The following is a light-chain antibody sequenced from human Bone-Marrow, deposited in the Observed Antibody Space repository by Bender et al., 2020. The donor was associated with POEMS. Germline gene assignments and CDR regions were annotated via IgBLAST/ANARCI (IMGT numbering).Light chain of an antibody. CDR3: SSYLSPTYVV. CDR1: SSEVGGFHL. V-gene: IGLV2-23*01. CDR2: EGS. Sequence: QSALTQPASVSGSSGQSITISCTGTSSEVGGFHLISWYQHHPGKAPKLVIYEGSKRPSGISHHFSGSKSGDTASLTISGLQAEDEADYYCSSYLSPTYVVFGGGTKLTVL. J-gene: IGLJ2*01.